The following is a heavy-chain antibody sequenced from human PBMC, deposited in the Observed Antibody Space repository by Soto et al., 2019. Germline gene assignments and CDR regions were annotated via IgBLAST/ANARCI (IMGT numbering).Heavy chain of an antibody. D-gene: IGHD3-22*01. J-gene: IGHJ4*02. Sequence: EVQLVESGGGLVKPGGSLRLSCAASGFTFSRYSMNWVRQAPGKGLEWVSSISSGRTYTDYADSVKGRFTISGDNAKNTLYLQMNSLRDGDTAVYYCATMGSGYYYDYWGQGTLVTVSS. CDR3: ATMGSGYYYDY. CDR2: ISSGRTYT. V-gene: IGHV3-21*01. CDR1: GFTFSRYS.